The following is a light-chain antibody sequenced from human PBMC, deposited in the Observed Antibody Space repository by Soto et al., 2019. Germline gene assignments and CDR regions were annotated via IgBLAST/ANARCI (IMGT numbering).Light chain of an antibody. J-gene: IGLJ2*01. CDR3: TSYTNSNTPPVI. CDR1: SSDVGGYNY. Sequence: QSALTQPASVSGSPGQSITISCTGSSSDVGGYNYVSWYQHHPGKAPKLMIHEVSNRPSGVSNRFSGSKSGNTASLTISGLQAEDEAEYYCTSYTNSNTPPVIFGGGTKLTVL. V-gene: IGLV2-14*01. CDR2: EVS.